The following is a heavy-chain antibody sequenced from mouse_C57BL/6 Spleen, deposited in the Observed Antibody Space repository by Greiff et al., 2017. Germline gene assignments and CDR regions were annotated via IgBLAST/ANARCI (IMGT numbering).Heavy chain of an antibody. J-gene: IGHJ2*01. CDR1: GYTFTSYW. Sequence: VKLQQPGAELVMPGASVKLSCKASGYTFTSYWMHWVKQRPGQGLEWIGEIDPSDSYTNYNQKFKGKSTLTVDKSSSTAYMQLSSLTSEDSAVYYCARYYYGSSYGYFDYWGQGTTLTVSS. CDR3: ARYYYGSSYGYFDY. D-gene: IGHD1-1*01. CDR2: IDPSDSYT. V-gene: IGHV1-69*01.